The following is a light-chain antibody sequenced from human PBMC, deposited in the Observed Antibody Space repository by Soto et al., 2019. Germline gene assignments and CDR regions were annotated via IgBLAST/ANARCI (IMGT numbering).Light chain of an antibody. CDR1: QSVSSSY. CDR3: QQYDSSRWT. Sequence: EVVGTQAPGTLSLSQGERTTLSCRASQSVSSSYLAWYQQKPGQAPRRLIYAASSRATGIPDRFRGSGSGTDFTLTISRLEPEDFAVYYWQQYDSSRWTFGQGTKVEIK. J-gene: IGKJ1*01. CDR2: AAS. V-gene: IGKV3-20*01.